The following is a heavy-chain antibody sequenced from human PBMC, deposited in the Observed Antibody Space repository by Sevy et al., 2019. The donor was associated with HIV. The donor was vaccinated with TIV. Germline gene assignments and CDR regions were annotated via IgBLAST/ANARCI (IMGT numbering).Heavy chain of an antibody. CDR1: GYTFTGYY. D-gene: IGHD2-2*01. Sequence: ASVKVSCKASGYTFTGYYMHWVRQAPGQGLEWMGWINPNSGGTNYAQKFQGRVTMTRDTSISTAYMELGRLRSDDTAVYYCARDDYCSSTSCPFDYWGQGTLVTVSS. CDR2: INPNSGGT. CDR3: ARDDYCSSTSCPFDY. V-gene: IGHV1-2*02. J-gene: IGHJ4*02.